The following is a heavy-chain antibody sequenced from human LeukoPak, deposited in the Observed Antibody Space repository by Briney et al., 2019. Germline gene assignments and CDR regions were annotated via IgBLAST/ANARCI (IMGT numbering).Heavy chain of an antibody. J-gene: IGHJ3*02. D-gene: IGHD6-19*01. CDR1: GYSFTSYW. CDR3: ARQGIAVAGTGLIVGAFDI. V-gene: IGHV5-51*01. CDR2: IYPGDSDT. Sequence: GESLKISCKGSGYSFTSYWIGWVRQMPGKGLEWMGIIYPGDSDTRYSPSFQGQVTISADKSISTAYLQWSSLKASDTAMYYCARQGIAVAGTGLIVGAFDIWGQGTMVTVSS.